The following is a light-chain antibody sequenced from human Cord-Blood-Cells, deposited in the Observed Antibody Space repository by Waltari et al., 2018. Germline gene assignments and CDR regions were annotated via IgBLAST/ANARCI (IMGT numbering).Light chain of an antibody. J-gene: IGKJ4*01. CDR3: QQRSNWPPLT. Sequence: EIVLTQSPATLSLSPGESATLSCRASQSVSSYLAWYQQKPGQAPSLLIYDASNRATGIPARFSGSGSGTDFTLTISSLEPEDFAVYYCQQRSNWPPLTFGGGTKVEIK. CDR2: DAS. V-gene: IGKV3-11*01. CDR1: QSVSSY.